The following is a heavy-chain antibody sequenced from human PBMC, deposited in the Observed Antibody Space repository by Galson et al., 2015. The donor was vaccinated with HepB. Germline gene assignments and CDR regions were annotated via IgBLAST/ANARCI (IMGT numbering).Heavy chain of an antibody. D-gene: IGHD1-26*01. CDR3: ARDPMWGFDP. Sequence: SLRLSCAASEFTFSSYAMSWVRQAPGKGLEWVSSISGSGFSTYYTDSVKGRFTVSRDNSKNTPYLQMNSLRGEDTAVYYCARDPMWGFDPWGQGTLVTVSS. J-gene: IGHJ5*02. CDR2: ISGSGFST. V-gene: IGHV3-23*01. CDR1: EFTFSSYA.